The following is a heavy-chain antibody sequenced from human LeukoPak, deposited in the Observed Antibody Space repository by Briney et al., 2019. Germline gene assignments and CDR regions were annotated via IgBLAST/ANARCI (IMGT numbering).Heavy chain of an antibody. V-gene: IGHV3-7*03. Sequence: GGSLRLSCAASGFTFSSYWMSWVRQAPGKGLEWVANIKQDGSEKYYVDSVKGRFTISRDNAKNSLYLQMNSLRAEDTAVYYCAKDAYTVVITTSNFDYWGQGTLVTVSS. CDR3: AKDAYTVVITTSNFDY. CDR1: GFTFSSYW. J-gene: IGHJ4*02. D-gene: IGHD3-22*01. CDR2: IKQDGSEK.